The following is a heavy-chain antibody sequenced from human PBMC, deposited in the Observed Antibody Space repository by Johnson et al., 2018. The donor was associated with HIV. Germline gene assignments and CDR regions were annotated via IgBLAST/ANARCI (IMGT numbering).Heavy chain of an antibody. CDR3: VRKENWPSPGAFGI. CDR2: ISGSGFDT. V-gene: IGHV3-11*04. D-gene: IGHD1-1*01. J-gene: IGHJ3*02. Sequence: QVQLVESGGDLIKPGGSLRLSCAASNFTFKDYYMNWIRQAPGKGLEWISYISGSGFDTFYAASVKGRFTISRDNAKKSLYLQMSSLKAEDTAVYYCVRKENWPSPGAFGIWGQGIMVTVSS. CDR1: NFTFKDYY.